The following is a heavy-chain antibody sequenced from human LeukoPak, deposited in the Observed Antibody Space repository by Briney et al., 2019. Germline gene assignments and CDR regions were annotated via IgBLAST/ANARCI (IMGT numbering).Heavy chain of an antibody. D-gene: IGHD3-3*01. CDR2: IYYSGST. Sequence: SETLSLTCTVSGGSISSGGYYWSWIRQHPGKGLEWIGYIYYSGSTYYNPSLKSRVTISVDTPKNQYSLKLSSVTAADTAVYYCAREKGDDYDFWSGYNKGYFDYWGQGTLVTVSS. CDR3: AREKGDDYDFWSGYNKGYFDY. CDR1: GGSISSGGYY. V-gene: IGHV4-31*03. J-gene: IGHJ4*02.